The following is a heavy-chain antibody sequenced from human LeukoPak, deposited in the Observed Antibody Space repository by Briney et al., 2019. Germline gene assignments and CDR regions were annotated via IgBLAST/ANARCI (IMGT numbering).Heavy chain of an antibody. D-gene: IGHD6-13*01. CDR2: ISAYNGNT. J-gene: IGHJ4*02. CDR3: ARAWVAAVAGTPFDY. V-gene: IGHV1-18*01. Sequence: ASVKVSCRTPGSTFTSYGISWVRQAPGQGLEWMGWISAYNGNTNYAQKVQGRVTMTTDTSTSTAYMELRSLRSDDTAVYYCARAWVAAVAGTPFDYWGQGTLVTVS. CDR1: GSTFTSYG.